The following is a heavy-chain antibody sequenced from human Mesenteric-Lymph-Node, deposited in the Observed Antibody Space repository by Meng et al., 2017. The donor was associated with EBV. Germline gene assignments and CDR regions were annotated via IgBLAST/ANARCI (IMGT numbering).Heavy chain of an antibody. CDR2: IYYSGST. CDR3: ARVEQWLLYFDY. CDR1: GGSISSGGYY. V-gene: IGHV4-30-4*01. Sequence: QLQLQESGPGLVKPSQTLSLTCAVSGGSISSGGYYWSWIRQPPGKGLEWIGYIYYSGSTYYNPSLRSRVTISVDTSKNQFSLKLSSVTAADTAVYYCARVEQWLLYFDYWGQGTLVTVSS. J-gene: IGHJ4*02. D-gene: IGHD6-19*01.